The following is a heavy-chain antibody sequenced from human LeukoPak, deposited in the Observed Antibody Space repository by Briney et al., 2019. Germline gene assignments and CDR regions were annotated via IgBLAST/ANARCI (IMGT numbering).Heavy chain of an antibody. CDR2: INPYSGDT. CDR3: AKDMVAYGSGNYPYFDY. Sequence: ASVKVSCKASGYTFTDYYMHWVRQAPGQGLEWMGWINPYSGDTKYAQKFQGRVTMTRDTSISTAYMELSRLRAEDTALYYCAKDMVAYGSGNYPYFDYWGQGTLVTVSS. V-gene: IGHV1-2*02. CDR1: GYTFTDYY. D-gene: IGHD3-10*01. J-gene: IGHJ4*02.